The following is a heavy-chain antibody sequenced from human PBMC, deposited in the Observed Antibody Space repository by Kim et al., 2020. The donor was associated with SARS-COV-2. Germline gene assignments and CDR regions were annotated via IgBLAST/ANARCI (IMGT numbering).Heavy chain of an antibody. D-gene: IGHD3-22*01. V-gene: IGHV4-59*01. J-gene: IGHJ4*02. CDR2: IYYSGST. CDR3: ASSLYYYDGLDY. Sequence: SETLSLTCTVSGGSISSYYWNWIRQLPGKGPEWIGYIYYSGSTSYNPSLKSRVFISVDTSQNQFSLNLNSVTAADTAVYYCASSLYYYDGLDYWGQGILVTVSS. CDR1: GGSISSYY.